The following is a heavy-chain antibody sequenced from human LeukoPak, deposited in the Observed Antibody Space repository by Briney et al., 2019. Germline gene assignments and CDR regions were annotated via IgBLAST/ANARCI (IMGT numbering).Heavy chain of an antibody. J-gene: IGHJ4*02. V-gene: IGHV1-58*01. CDR3: AADPYYYDSSGYVPFDY. D-gene: IGHD3-22*01. Sequence: TSVKVSCKASGFTFTSSAVQWVRHARGQRLEWIGWIVVGSGNTNYAQKFQERVTITRDMSTSTAYMELSSLRSEDTAVYYCAADPYYYDSSGYVPFDYWGQGTLVTVSS. CDR2: IVVGSGNT. CDR1: GFTFTSSA.